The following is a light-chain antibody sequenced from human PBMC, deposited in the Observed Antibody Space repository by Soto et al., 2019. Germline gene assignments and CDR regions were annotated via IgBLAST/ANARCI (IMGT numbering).Light chain of an antibody. CDR1: QSISSW. J-gene: IGKJ2*01. Sequence: DIQMTQSPSTLSASVGDRVTITCRASQSISSWLAWYQQKPGTAPKLLIYKASTLESGVPSRFSGIRSGTEFTLTVSSLRPDDFATYYCQQYNDSFPYTFGQGTKLEIK. V-gene: IGKV1-5*03. CDR2: KAS. CDR3: QQYNDSFPYT.